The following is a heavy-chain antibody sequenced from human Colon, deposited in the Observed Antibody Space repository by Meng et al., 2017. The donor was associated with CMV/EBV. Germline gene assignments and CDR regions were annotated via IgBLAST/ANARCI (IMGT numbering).Heavy chain of an antibody. D-gene: IGHD1-26*01. CDR3: ARDLTNKWFYY. V-gene: IGHV4-39*07. Sequence: QMQLQESGPGLAKPAETLSLTCTASADPISSGSHSWAWFRQPPGKRLEWIGSMYFSGIADYNPSLKSRVTISLHATQKQFSLRLTSVTAADSAVYFCARDLTNKWFYYWGQGTLVTVSS. CDR1: ADPISSGSHS. J-gene: IGHJ4*02. CDR2: MYFSGIA.